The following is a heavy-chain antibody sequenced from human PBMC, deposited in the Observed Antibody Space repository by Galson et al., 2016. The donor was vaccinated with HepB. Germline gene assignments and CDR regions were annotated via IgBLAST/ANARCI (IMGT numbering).Heavy chain of an antibody. J-gene: IGHJ2*01. V-gene: IGHV4-39*01. CDR1: GGSISSRSYY. Sequence: LSLTCTVSGGSISSRSYYWGWIRQPPGKGLEWIGSIYYSGSIGSIYYSGSTHYKPSLKSRVTISVDTSKNQLSLILRSVTAADTAVYYCARSGFCSSSTCYLSWRYFDLWGRGTLVTVSS. CDR3: ARSGFCSSSTCYLSWRYFDL. D-gene: IGHD2-2*01. CDR2: IYYSGST.